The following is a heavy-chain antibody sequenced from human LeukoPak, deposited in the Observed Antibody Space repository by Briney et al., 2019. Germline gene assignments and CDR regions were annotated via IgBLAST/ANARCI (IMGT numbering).Heavy chain of an antibody. D-gene: IGHD3-16*02. CDR2: INYDGSST. CDR1: GFTFSSYW. V-gene: IGHV3-74*01. Sequence: GGSLRLSCAASGFTFSSYWMHWVRQAPGKGLVWVSRINYDGSSTSYADSVKGRFTISRDNAKNTLYLQMNSLRAEDTAVYYCARDDSPAYAWGSYRYNERFDSWGQGTLVTVSS. CDR3: ARDDSPAYAWGSYRYNERFDS. J-gene: IGHJ4*02.